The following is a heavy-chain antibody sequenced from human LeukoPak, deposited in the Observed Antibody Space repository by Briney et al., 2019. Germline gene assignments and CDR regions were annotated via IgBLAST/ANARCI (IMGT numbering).Heavy chain of an antibody. CDR2: INSDGSST. CDR1: GFTFSSHW. D-gene: IGHD3-10*01. V-gene: IGHV3-74*01. J-gene: IGHJ4*02. CDR3: ARGPPYGSGSYYPGDY. Sequence: GGSLRLSCAASGFTFSSHWMHWVRRAPGKGLVWVSRINSDGSSTSYADSVKGRFTISRDNAKNTLYLQMNSLRAEDTAVYYCARGPPYGSGSYYPGDYWGQGTLVTVSS.